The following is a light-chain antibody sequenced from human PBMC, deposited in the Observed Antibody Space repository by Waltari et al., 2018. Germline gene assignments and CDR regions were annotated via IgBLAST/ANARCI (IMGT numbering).Light chain of an antibody. J-gene: IGKJ1*01. CDR1: QAFNRA. CDR2: DAS. V-gene: IGKV1D-13*01. CDR3: QQFHDYPRT. Sequence: IHLTQSPSSLAASVGDRVTITCRASQAFNRALVWYQQRAGGPPRLLIFDASKLHTGVPSRFIGSASGADFTLTISTLQPEDFATYYCQQFHDYPRTFGQGTKVEI.